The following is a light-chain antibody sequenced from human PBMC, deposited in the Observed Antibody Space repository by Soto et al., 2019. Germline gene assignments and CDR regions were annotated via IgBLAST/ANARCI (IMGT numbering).Light chain of an antibody. J-gene: IGLJ2*01. CDR2: EVS. CDR3: SSYTSSRPVV. Sequence: QSALTQPASVSGSPGQSITISCTGTSSDVGGYNYVSWYQQHPGKAPKLMIYEVSNRPSGVSNRFSVSKSGNTASLTISGLQAEDEADYYCSSYTSSRPVVFGGGTKLTVL. CDR1: SSDVGGYNY. V-gene: IGLV2-14*01.